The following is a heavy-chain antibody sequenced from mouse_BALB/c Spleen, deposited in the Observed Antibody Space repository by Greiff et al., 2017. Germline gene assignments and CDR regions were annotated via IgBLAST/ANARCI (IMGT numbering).Heavy chain of an antibody. CDR3: ARSVTTVVAWYFDV. Sequence: DLVKPGASVKLSCKASGYTFTSYWINWIKQRPGQGLEWIGRIAPGSGSTYYNEMFKGKATLTVDTSSSTAYIQLSSLSSEDSAVYFCARSVTTVVAWYFDVWGAGTTVTVSS. J-gene: IGHJ1*01. CDR1: GYTFTSYW. CDR2: IAPGSGST. D-gene: IGHD1-1*01. V-gene: IGHV1S41*01.